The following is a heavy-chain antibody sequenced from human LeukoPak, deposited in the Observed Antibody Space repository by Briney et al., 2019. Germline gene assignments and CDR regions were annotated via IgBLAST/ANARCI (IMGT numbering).Heavy chain of an antibody. Sequence: AGSLSLSCAASGVTISSYAIHWVRQAPAQGQGRDSYISISGSTIYYADSVKDRFTISRDNAKNSLYLQMNSLRAEDTALYYCARGGITIFGVITAPDYWGQGTLVTVSS. V-gene: IGHV3-48*04. CDR2: ISISGSTI. CDR1: GVTISSYA. J-gene: IGHJ4*02. D-gene: IGHD3-3*01. CDR3: ARGGITIFGVITAPDY.